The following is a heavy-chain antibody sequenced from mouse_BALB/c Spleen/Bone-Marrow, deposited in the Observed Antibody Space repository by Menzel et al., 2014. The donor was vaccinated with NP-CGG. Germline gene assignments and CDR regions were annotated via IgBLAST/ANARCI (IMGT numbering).Heavy chain of an antibody. Sequence: EVQLQQSGPGLVKPSQTVSLTCTVTGISITTGNYRWSWIRQFPGNKLEWIVNIYYSGTITYNPSLTNRTTITRDTSKNNSFLEINSLTAEDTAAYYCARYNGYYFAYWGQGTTLTVSA. D-gene: IGHD2-3*01. J-gene: IGHJ2*01. CDR3: ARYNGYYFAY. CDR2: IYYSGTI. V-gene: IGHV3-5*02. CDR1: GISITTGNYR.